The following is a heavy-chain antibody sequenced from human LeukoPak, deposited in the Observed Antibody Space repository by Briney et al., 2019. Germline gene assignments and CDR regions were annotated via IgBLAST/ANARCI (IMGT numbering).Heavy chain of an antibody. CDR2: IKSKTDVGTT. CDR1: GFTFSNAW. CDR3: TTDLSVVVVPAAIVRLVDI. D-gene: IGHD2-2*02. Sequence: GGSLRLSCAASGFTFSNAWMSWVRQAPGKGLEWVGRIKSKTDVGTTDYAAPVKGRFTISRDDSKNTLYLQMNSLKTEDTAVYYCTTDLSVVVVPAAIVRLVDIWGQGTMVTVSS. V-gene: IGHV3-15*01. J-gene: IGHJ3*02.